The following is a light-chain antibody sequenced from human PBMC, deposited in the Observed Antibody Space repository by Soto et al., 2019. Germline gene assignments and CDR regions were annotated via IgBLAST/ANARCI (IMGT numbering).Light chain of an antibody. CDR3: QQSYSSLGFT. V-gene: IGKV3-15*01. J-gene: IGKJ3*01. CDR2: GAS. CDR1: QDVMYD. Sequence: EIVLTQSPAALSVSPGGRATLSCRASQDVMYDLAWYQQKPGQAPRLLVYGASTRATDAPPRFRGSGSGREFSLTISSLQSEDFATYYCQQSYSSLGFTFGPGTKVDL.